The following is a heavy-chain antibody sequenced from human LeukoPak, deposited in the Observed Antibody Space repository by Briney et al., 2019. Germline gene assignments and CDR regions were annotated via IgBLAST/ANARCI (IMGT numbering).Heavy chain of an antibody. V-gene: IGHV1-2*06. Sequence: ASVKVSCKASGYTFTSYHMHWVRQAPGQGLEWMGRINPNNGGTNYAQKFQGRVTMTGDTSISTAYMELSSLRSDDTAVYYCTRESGSYHGNDYWGQGTLVTVSS. CDR2: INPNNGGT. J-gene: IGHJ4*02. CDR3: TRESGSYHGNDY. CDR1: GYTFTSYH. D-gene: IGHD1-26*01.